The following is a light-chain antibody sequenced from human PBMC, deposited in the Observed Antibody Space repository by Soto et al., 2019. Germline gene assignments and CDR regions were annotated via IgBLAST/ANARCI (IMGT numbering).Light chain of an antibody. J-gene: IGKJ1*01. CDR1: QSVSSY. CDR2: DAS. CDR3: QQRSNWLWT. V-gene: IGKV3-11*01. Sequence: EIVLTQSPATLSLSPGERATLSCRASQSVSSYLAWYQQKPGQAPRLLIYDASNRATGIPARFSGSGSGTDFTLTISSLEPEXXXXXXXQQRSNWLWTFGQGTKVEIK.